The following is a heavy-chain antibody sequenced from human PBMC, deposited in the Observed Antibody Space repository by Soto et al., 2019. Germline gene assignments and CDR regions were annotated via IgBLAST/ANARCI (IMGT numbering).Heavy chain of an antibody. Sequence: DSVKVSCKASGYTFTSYYMHWVRQAPGQGLEWMGIINPSGGSTSYAQKFQGRVTMTRDTSTSTVYMELSSLRSEDTAVYYCAREAIYDYVWGSYRFYYYYGMDVWGQGTTVTVSS. CDR1: GYTFTSYY. J-gene: IGHJ6*02. CDR2: INPSGGST. CDR3: AREAIYDYVWGSYRFYYYYGMDV. V-gene: IGHV1-46*01. D-gene: IGHD3-16*02.